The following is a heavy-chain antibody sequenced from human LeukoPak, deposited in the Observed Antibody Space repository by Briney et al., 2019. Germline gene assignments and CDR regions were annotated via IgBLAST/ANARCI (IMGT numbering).Heavy chain of an antibody. D-gene: IGHD2-15*01. CDR2: IYYGGSA. CDR3: ARQPNIVVVDNWFDP. CDR1: GGSITSSGFY. J-gene: IGHJ5*01. V-gene: IGHV4-39*07. Sequence: SETLSLTCTLSGGSITSSGFYWGWIRQPPGKGLEWIGNIYYGGSAYYNPSLKSRVTISVDTSKNQFSLKLSSVTAADTAVYYCARQPNIVVVDNWFDPWGQGTLVAVSS.